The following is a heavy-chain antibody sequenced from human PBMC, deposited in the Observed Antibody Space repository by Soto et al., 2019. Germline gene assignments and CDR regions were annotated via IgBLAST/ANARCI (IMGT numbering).Heavy chain of an antibody. CDR3: ARTSSPPAYPYKYYYYYYGMDV. D-gene: IGHD1-20*01. Sequence: QVQLVESGGGVVQPGRSLRLSCAASGFTFSSYAMHWVRQAPGKGLERVAVISYDGSNKYYADSVKGRFTISRDNSKNTLYLQMNSLRAEDTAVYYCARTSSPPAYPYKYYYYYYGMDVWGQGTTVTVSS. CDR2: ISYDGSNK. J-gene: IGHJ6*02. CDR1: GFTFSSYA. V-gene: IGHV3-30-3*01.